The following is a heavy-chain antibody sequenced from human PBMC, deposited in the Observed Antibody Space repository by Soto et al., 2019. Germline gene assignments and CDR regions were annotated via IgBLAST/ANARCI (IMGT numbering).Heavy chain of an antibody. V-gene: IGHV1-18*01. CDR1: GYTFSNYG. Sequence: ASVKVSCKPSGYTFSNYGITWVRQAPGQPLEWLGWISLYSDGTNYAQKFQGRVSMTTDTSTTTAYMELRSLRSDETAVYYCARVVPGAEAWFGPWGQGTLVTVSS. D-gene: IGHD2-2*01. CDR2: ISLYSDGT. CDR3: ARVVPGAEAWFGP. J-gene: IGHJ5*02.